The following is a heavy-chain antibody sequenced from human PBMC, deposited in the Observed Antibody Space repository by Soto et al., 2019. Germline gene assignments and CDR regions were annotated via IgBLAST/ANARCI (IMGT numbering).Heavy chain of an antibody. V-gene: IGHV5-51*01. Sequence: AGESLKISCKGSGYSFAGYWIGWVRQMPGKGLDWMGVIYPGDSDTRYSPSFHGQVTISADKSISTAYLQWSSLKASDTAMYFCARLPGVRGVFDGFNVWGQATMLTVSS. D-gene: IGHD3-10*01. CDR1: GYSFAGYW. CDR2: IYPGDSDT. J-gene: IGHJ3*01. CDR3: ARLPGVRGVFDGFNV.